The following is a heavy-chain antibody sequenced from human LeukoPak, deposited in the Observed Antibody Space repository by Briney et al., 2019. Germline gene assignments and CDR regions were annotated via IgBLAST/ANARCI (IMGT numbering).Heavy chain of an antibody. D-gene: IGHD1-26*01. Sequence: SETLSLTCAVSGGSISSSNWWSWVRQPPGKGLEWIGEIYHSGSTNYNPSLKSRVTISVDKSKNQFSLKLSSVTAADTAVYYCARERGIVGATPPDYWGQGTLVTVSS. CDR3: ARERGIVGATPPDY. CDR1: GGSISSSNW. J-gene: IGHJ4*02. V-gene: IGHV4-4*02. CDR2: IYHSGST.